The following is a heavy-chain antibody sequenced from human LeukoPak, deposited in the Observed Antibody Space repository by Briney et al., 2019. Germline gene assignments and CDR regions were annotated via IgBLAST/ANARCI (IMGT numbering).Heavy chain of an antibody. V-gene: IGHV3-21*06. CDR2: ITRSNYI. D-gene: IGHD2-15*01. J-gene: IGHJ4*02. CDR3: AKDFCSGGSCYSLNY. CDR1: GFTFSSYS. Sequence: PGGSLRLSCAASGFTFSSYSMNWVHQAPGKGLEWVSSITRSNYIYYADSVKGRFTISRDNAKNSLYLQMNSLRAEDTAVYYCAKDFCSGGSCYSLNYWGQGTLVTVSS.